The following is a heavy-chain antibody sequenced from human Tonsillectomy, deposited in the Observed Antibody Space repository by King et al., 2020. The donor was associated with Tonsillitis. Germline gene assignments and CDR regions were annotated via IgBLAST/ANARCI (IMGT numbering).Heavy chain of an antibody. CDR2: IWYDGKDK. D-gene: IGHD1-26*01. V-gene: IGHV3-33*01. Sequence: VQLVESGGGVVQPGRSLRLSCAASGFTFTTYGMHWVRQAPGKGLEWVTIIWYDGKDKNYADSVKGRFTISRDNSNNMVYLEMDSLKDEDTAVYYCVRGPGSSVHKSAFDFWGQGTMVTVSS. CDR3: VRGPGSSVHKSAFDF. CDR1: GFTFTTYG. J-gene: IGHJ3*01.